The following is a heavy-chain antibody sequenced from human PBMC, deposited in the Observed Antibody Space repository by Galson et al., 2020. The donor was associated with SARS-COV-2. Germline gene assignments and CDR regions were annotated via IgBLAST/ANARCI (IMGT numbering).Heavy chain of an antibody. CDR2: ISGSGRTT. CDR3: ANRSEYDNGNYYLYYFDY. Sequence: GGSLRLSCVASGLTFSNYAMSWVRQAPGKGLEWVSGISGSGRTTYYADSVKGRFTISRDNSMNTLYLQINTLRAEDTAVYYCANRSEYDNGNYYLYYFDYWGQGTLVTVSS. V-gene: IGHV3-23*01. CDR1: GLTFSNYA. J-gene: IGHJ4*01. D-gene: IGHD3-10*01.